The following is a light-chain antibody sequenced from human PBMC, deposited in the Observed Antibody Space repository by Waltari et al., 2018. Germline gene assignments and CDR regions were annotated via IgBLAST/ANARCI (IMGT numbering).Light chain of an antibody. CDR3: LQYNSKPFS. CDR2: AVS. Sequence: DIQMTQSQSSLSESVGDGVTTTCRASQDISNYLSWYQQKPGKPPKRLIYAVSSLESGVPSRFSGSGSGTEFTLTISSLQPEDLAAYYCLQYNSKPFSFGPGTKLDIK. CDR1: QDISNY. V-gene: IGKV1-17*01. J-gene: IGKJ3*01.